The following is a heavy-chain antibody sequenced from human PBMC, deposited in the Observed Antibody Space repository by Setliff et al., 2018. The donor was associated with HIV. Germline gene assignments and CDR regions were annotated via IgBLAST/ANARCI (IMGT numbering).Heavy chain of an antibody. Sequence: SETLSLTCTVSGGSISNYYWSWIRQSPEKGLEWIGYIHYSGSTNYNPSLKSRVTISLDTSKNQFSLKLSSVTAADAAIYYCARLRDMEWELIGLDYWGRGTLVTVSS. CDR2: IHYSGST. J-gene: IGHJ4*02. V-gene: IGHV4-59*01. CDR3: ARLRDMEWELIGLDY. CDR1: GGSISNYY. D-gene: IGHD1-26*01.